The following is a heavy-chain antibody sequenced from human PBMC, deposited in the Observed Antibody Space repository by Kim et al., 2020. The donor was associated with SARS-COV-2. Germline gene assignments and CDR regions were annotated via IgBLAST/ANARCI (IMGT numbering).Heavy chain of an antibody. Sequence: SETLSLTCTVSGGSISSGDYYWSWIRQPPGKGLEWIGYIYYSGSTYYNPSLKSRVTISVDTSKNQFSLKLSSVTAADTAVYYCARDIVVVPAALLIPTGWFDPWGQGTLVTVSP. CDR1: GGSISSGDYY. CDR3: ARDIVVVPAALLIPTGWFDP. CDR2: IYYSGST. V-gene: IGHV4-30-4*01. D-gene: IGHD2-2*01. J-gene: IGHJ5*02.